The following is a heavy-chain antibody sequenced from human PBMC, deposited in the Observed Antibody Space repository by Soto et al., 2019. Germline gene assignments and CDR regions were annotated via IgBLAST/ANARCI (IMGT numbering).Heavy chain of an antibody. CDR3: AREGGLEPRVNHYYGMDV. V-gene: IGHV4-31*03. CDR2: IYYSGST. CDR1: GGSISSGGYY. J-gene: IGHJ6*02. D-gene: IGHD1-1*01. Sequence: SETLSLTCTVSGGSISSGGYYWSWIRQHPGKGLEWIGYIYYSGSTYYNPSLKSRVTISVDTSKNQFSLKLSSVTAADTAVYYCAREGGLEPRVNHYYGMDVWGQGTTVTVSS.